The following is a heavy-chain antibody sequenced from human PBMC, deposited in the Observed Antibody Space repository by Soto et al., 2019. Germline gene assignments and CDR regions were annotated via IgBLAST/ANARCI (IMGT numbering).Heavy chain of an antibody. J-gene: IGHJ6*03. CDR1: GGSFRGYY. V-gene: IGHV4-34*01. CDR2: INHSGST. CDR3: ARVPDWNSYYYYYYIDV. D-gene: IGHD1-7*01. Sequence: SETLSLTCAVYGGSFRGYYWSWIRQPPGKGLEWIGEINHSGSTNYNPSLKSRVTISVDTSKNQFSLKLSSVTAADTAVYYCARVPDWNSYYYYYYIDVWGKGTTVTVSS.